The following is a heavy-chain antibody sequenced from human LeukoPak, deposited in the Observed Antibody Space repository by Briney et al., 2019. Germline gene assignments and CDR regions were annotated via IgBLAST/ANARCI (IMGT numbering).Heavy chain of an antibody. Sequence: GGSLRLSCAAPGFTFSSYSMNWVRQAPGKGLEWISSINSSSYIYSADSVKGRFTISRDNPKNSLYLQMNSLRAEDTAVYYCARDRGSYYWGDYWGQGTLVTVSS. J-gene: IGHJ4*02. CDR3: ARDRGSYYWGDY. CDR1: GFTFSSYS. V-gene: IGHV3-21*01. D-gene: IGHD1-26*01. CDR2: INSSSYI.